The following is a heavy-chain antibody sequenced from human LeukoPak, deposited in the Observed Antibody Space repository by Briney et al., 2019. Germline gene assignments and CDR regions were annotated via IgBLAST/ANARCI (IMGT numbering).Heavy chain of an antibody. V-gene: IGHV4-61*08. CDR3: ARVGHYYDSSGSPINWFDP. CDR1: GGSISSGGYS. J-gene: IGHJ5*02. D-gene: IGHD3-22*01. Sequence: SETLSLTCAVSGGSISSGGYSWSWIRQPPGKGLEWIGYIYYSGSTNYNPSLKSRVTISVDTSKNQFSLKLSSVTAADTAVYYCARVGHYYDSSGSPINWFDPWGQGTLVTVSS. CDR2: IYYSGST.